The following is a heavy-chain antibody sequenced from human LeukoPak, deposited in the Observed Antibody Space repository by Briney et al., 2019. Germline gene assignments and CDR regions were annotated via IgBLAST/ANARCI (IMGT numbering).Heavy chain of an antibody. D-gene: IGHD2-2*01. J-gene: IGHJ1*01. CDR3: ARDHTVVVPAAISYAEYFQH. Sequence: ASVKVSCKASGYTFTGYFIHWVRQAPGQGLEWMGWISPNSGGTNYAQKFQGRVTMTRDTSISTAYMELSRLRSDDTAVYYCARDHTVVVPAAISYAEYFQHWGQGTLVTVSS. V-gene: IGHV1-2*02. CDR2: ISPNSGGT. CDR1: GYTFTGYF.